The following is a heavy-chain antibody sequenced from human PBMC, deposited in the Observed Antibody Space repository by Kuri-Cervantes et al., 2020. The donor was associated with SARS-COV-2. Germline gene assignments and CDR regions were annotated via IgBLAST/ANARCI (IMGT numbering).Heavy chain of an antibody. CDR3: ARIVNYSKGNWNYGYYYYMDV. D-gene: IGHD1-7*01. Sequence: SETLSLTCSVSGGSISSGSYYWTWIRQPAGEGLEYIGRIYTSGSTDYNSSLKSRVTISVDTSKNQFSLKLSSVTAADTAVYYCARIVNYSKGNWNYGYYYYMDVWGKGTTVTVSS. V-gene: IGHV4-61*02. CDR2: IYTSGST. CDR1: GGSISSGSYY. J-gene: IGHJ6*03.